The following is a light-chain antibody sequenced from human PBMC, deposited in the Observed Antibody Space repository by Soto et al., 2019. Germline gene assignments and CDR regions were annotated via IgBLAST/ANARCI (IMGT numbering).Light chain of an antibody. CDR3: PAWDDSLSGVL. V-gene: IGLV1-47*01. J-gene: IGLJ2*01. CDR1: SSNIGRNY. CDR2: RNN. Sequence: QLVLTQPPSASGTPGQRVTNSCSGSSSNIGRNYLYWYQQLPGTAPKLLIYRNNQRPSGVPDRFSGSESGTSASLAISGLRSEDEADYDYPAWDDSLSGVLFGGGTKFPV.